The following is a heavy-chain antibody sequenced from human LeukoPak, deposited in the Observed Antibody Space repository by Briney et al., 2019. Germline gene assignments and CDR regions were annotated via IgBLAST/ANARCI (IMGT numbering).Heavy chain of an antibody. V-gene: IGHV4-4*02. D-gene: IGHD3-22*01. Sequence: PSGTLSLTCAVSGGSISSSNWWSWVRQPPGKGLEWIGEIYHSGSTNYNPSLKSRVTISVDTSKNQFSLKLSSVTAADTAVYYCARDLISPRVTYYYDRGWFDPWGQGTLVTVSS. J-gene: IGHJ5*02. CDR1: GGSISSSNW. CDR3: ARDLISPRVTYYYDRGWFDP. CDR2: IYHSGST.